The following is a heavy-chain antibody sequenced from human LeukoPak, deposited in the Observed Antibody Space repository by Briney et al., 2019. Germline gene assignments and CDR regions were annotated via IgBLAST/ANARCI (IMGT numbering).Heavy chain of an antibody. J-gene: IGHJ4*02. CDR2: IIPIFGTA. D-gene: IGHD4-17*01. CDR1: AGTFSSYA. CDR3: ARDPVGHDYGDFPP. V-gene: IGHV1-69*06. Sequence: SAMVFCKASAGTFSSYAISGWRQALGQGLEWRGGIIPIFGTANYAQKFQGRVTITADKFPSTAYIELSSLRSEDTAVYYCARDPVGHDYGDFPPWGQGTLVTVSS.